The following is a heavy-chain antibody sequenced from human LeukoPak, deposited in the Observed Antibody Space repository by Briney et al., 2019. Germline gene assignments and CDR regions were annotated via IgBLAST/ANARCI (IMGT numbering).Heavy chain of an antibody. J-gene: IGHJ4*02. CDR1: GGSISSSY. CDR2: IYYSGST. V-gene: IGHV4-59*01. CDR3: ASRVLSMGHFDY. Sequence: PSETLSLTCTVPGGSISSSYWSWIRQPPGKGREWIGYIYYSGSTNYNPSLKSRVTISVDTSKNQFSLKLSSVTAADTAVYYCASRVLSMGHFDYWGQGTLVTVSS. D-gene: IGHD2/OR15-2a*01.